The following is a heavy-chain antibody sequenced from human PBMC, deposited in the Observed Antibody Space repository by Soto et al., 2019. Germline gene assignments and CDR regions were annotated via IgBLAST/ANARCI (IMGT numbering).Heavy chain of an antibody. D-gene: IGHD3-10*01. CDR1: GFTFSSYA. CDR3: ARGDRGGSGSPASYYYSGLDV. Sequence: DVHLLESGGHLVQPGGSLRLSCAASGFTFSSYAMSWVRQAPGQGLEWVSSVSAGGDMTYYSDSVKGRFTISRDNSNNALFLQMNSLRIEDTALYYCARGDRGGSGSPASYYYSGLDVWGQGTTVTVS. V-gene: IGHV3-23*01. CDR2: VSAGGDMT. J-gene: IGHJ6*02.